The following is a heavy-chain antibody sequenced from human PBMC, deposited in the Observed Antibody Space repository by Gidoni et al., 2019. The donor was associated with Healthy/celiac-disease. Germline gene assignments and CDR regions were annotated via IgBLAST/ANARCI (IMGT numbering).Heavy chain of an antibody. CDR1: GFTFSSYA. J-gene: IGHJ4*02. D-gene: IGHD3-3*01. CDR3: AKPTYRFLEWSSYDY. V-gene: IGHV3-23*01. Sequence: EVQLLESGGGLVQPGGSLRLSCAASGFTFSSYAMSWVRQAPGKGLEWVSAIRGSGGSTYYADSVKGRFTISRDNSKNTLYLQMNSLRAEDTAVYYCAKPTYRFLEWSSYDYWGQGTLVTVSS. CDR2: IRGSGGST.